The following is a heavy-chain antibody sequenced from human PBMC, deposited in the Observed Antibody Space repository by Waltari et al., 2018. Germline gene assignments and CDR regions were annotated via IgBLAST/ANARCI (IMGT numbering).Heavy chain of an antibody. V-gene: IGHV3-30*02. CDR3: AKSALAVAGSHFQY. Sequence: QVQLVESGGGVVQPGGSLRLSCAASGFVFSTYGMHWLRQAPGKGLEWVAFISYDGTTKYFADSVQGRLAISRDDSKNTVSLQMSNLRPDDTAVYYCAKSALAVAGSHFQYWGQGTRVTVSS. CDR1: GFVFSTYG. CDR2: ISYDGTTK. J-gene: IGHJ1*01. D-gene: IGHD6-19*01.